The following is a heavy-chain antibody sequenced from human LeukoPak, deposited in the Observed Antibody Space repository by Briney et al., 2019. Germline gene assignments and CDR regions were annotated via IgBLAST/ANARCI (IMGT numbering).Heavy chain of an antibody. CDR2: IYYSGST. D-gene: IGHD4-23*01. CDR3: ARGGRDYGGNQRIHYYYYYMDV. J-gene: IGHJ6*03. Sequence: SETLSLTCTVSGGSISSYYWSWIRQPPGKRLEWIGYIYYSGSTNYNPSLKSRVTISVDTSKNQFSLKLSSVTAADTAVYYCARGGRDYGGNQRIHYYYYYMDVWGKGTTVTVSS. V-gene: IGHV4-59*01. CDR1: GGSISSYY.